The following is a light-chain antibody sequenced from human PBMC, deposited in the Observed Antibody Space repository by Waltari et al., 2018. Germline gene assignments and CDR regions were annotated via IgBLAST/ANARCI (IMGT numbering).Light chain of an antibody. J-gene: IGKJ4*01. CDR2: GAS. Sequence: QLTQSPSSLSASVGDRVTITGPASYVIANFFVPYHHKPGQAPNLPIYGASTLQTGVPLRFSGSGFGIDFSLPLSSLQPEDFATYYCHQLNSYLPFGGGTKVEIK. CDR1: YVIANF. V-gene: IGKV1-9*01. CDR3: HQLNSYLP.